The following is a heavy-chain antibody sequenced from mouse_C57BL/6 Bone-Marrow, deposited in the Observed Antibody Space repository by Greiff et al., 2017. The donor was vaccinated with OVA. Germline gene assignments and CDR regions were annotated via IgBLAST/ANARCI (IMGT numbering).Heavy chain of an antibody. CDR1: GFSFNTYS. Sequence: EVHLVESGGGLVQPKGSLKLSCAASGFSFNTYSMNWVRQAPGKGLEWVARIRRKSNNYATYYADTVKARFTISRDDSESMLYLQMNNLKTEDTAMYYGVRDREVYDGYHYYAMDYWGQGTSVTVSS. CDR2: IRRKSNNYAT. V-gene: IGHV10-1*01. J-gene: IGHJ4*01. D-gene: IGHD2-3*01. CDR3: VRDREVYDGYHYYAMDY.